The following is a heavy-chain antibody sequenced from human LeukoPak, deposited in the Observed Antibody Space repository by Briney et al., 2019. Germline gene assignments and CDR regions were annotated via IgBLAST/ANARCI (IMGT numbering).Heavy chain of an antibody. Sequence: PGGSLRLSCAASGVIVSDNHMNWVRQAPGKGLEWVSVIFGGGSTDYAESVKGRFTISRDNSKKKVYLQMNSLRAEDTAVYYCARGVPYYYHYYIDVWGKGTTVTVSS. CDR2: IFGGGST. CDR3: ARGVPYYYHYYIDV. CDR1: GVIVSDNH. D-gene: IGHD3-10*01. J-gene: IGHJ6*03. V-gene: IGHV3-53*01.